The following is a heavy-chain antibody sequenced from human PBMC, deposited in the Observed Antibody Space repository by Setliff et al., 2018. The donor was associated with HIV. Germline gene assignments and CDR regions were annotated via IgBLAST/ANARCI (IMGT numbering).Heavy chain of an antibody. D-gene: IGHD3-16*02. CDR1: GYIFSSYA. CDR2: ISAYNGDT. V-gene: IGHV1-18*01. J-gene: IGHJ4*02. CDR3: VRDGIIRTTRVFDY. Sequence: ASVKVSCKASGYIFSSYAIAWVRQAPGQGLEWMGWISAYNGDTKYADNFQGRVTLTTDTPTSTGYMEVRSLTSDDTAVYYCVRDGIIRTTRVFDYWGQGTLVTVSS.